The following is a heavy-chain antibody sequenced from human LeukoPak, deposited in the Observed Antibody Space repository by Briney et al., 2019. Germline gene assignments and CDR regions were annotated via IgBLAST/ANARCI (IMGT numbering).Heavy chain of an antibody. CDR3: ALTPWGSGSYYNRLDYYYGMDV. V-gene: IGHV1-2*02. CDR1: GYTFTGYY. J-gene: IGHJ6*02. D-gene: IGHD3-10*01. Sequence: ASVKVSCKASGYTFTGYYMHWVRQAPGQGLEWMGWINPNSGGTNYAQKFQGRVTMTRDTSTSTVYMELSSLRSEDTAVYYCALTPWGSGSYYNRLDYYYGMDVWGQGTTVTVSS. CDR2: INPNSGGT.